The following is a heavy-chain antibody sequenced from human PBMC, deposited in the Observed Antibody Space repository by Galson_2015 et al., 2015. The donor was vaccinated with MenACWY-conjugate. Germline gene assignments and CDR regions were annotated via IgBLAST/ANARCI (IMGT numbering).Heavy chain of an antibody. Sequence: SEPLSLTCDVSSGAISNSDWWTCVLQPPGKGLEWVGETSLSGETHYSPSLRGRVTISIDKSKNQISLKLSSVTAADTALYYCGTSGWNRINYLGQETLVTVYS. CDR1: SGAISNSDW. CDR3: GTSGWNRINY. D-gene: IGHD6-25*01. CDR2: TSLSGET. J-gene: IGHJ4*02. V-gene: IGHV4/OR15-8*02.